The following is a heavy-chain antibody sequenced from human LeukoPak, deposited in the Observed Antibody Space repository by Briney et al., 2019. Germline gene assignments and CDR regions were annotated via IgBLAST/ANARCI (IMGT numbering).Heavy chain of an antibody. V-gene: IGHV3-53*01. J-gene: IGHJ4*02. Sequence: GGSLRLSCAASGFTVSSNYMSWVRQAPGKGLVWVSVIYNDGKTYYADSVKGRFTISRDNSKNTLYLQMNSLRAEDTAVYYCARQDSSGLYWGQGTLVTVSS. CDR2: IYNDGKT. CDR1: GFTVSSNY. D-gene: IGHD6-19*01. CDR3: ARQDSSGLY.